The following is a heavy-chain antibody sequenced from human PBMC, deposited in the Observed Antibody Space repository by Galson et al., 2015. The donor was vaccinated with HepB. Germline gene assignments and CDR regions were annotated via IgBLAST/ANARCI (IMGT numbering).Heavy chain of an antibody. CDR1: GGSISSSSYY. CDR3: ASQTRGYYDSSGYWFDY. CDR2: IYYSGST. Sequence: ETLSLTCTVSGGSISSSSYYWGWIRQPPGKGLEWIGSIYYSGSTYYNPSLKSRVTISVDTSKNQFSLKLSSVTAADTAVYYCASQTRGYYDSSGYWFDYWGQGTLVTVSS. V-gene: IGHV4-39*01. J-gene: IGHJ4*02. D-gene: IGHD3-22*01.